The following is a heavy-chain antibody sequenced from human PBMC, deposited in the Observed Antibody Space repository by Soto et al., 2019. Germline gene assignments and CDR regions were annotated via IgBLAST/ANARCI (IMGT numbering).Heavy chain of an antibody. CDR3: AKVLGYCSSNSCSRDAYYYYGMDV. D-gene: IGHD2-2*01. J-gene: IGHJ6*02. Sequence: QVQLVESGGGVVQPGRSQRLSCAASGFTFSSYGMHWVRQAPGRGLEWVAVISYDGSNKYYADSVKGRFTISRDNPKNTLYLQMNSLRAEDTAVYYCAKVLGYCSSNSCSRDAYYYYGMDVWCQGTTVTVSS. CDR1: GFTFSSYG. V-gene: IGHV3-30*18. CDR2: ISYDGSNK.